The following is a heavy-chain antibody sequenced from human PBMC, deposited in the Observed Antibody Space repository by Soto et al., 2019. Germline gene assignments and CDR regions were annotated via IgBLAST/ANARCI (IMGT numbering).Heavy chain of an antibody. CDR2: VYSSGGT. CDR1: GDSMSSYY. CDR3: ARGQRFSDWFDP. V-gene: IGHV4-4*07. J-gene: IGHJ5*02. D-gene: IGHD3-3*01. Sequence: SETLSLTCTVSGDSMSSYYWTWIRQPAGKGLEWIGRVYSSGGTHYNPSPKSRVTISLDTSKNQFSLRLLSVTDADTAVYYCARGQRFSDWFDPWGQGTLVTVSS.